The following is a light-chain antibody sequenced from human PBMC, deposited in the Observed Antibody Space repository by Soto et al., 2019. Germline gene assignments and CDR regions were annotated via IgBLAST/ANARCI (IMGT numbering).Light chain of an antibody. Sequence: EIVLTQSPGTLSLSPGERATLSCRASQSVSSSYLAWYQQKPGQAPRLLIYGASSRATGIPDRFSGSGSGTDFTLTINRREPEDFAVYYCQQYGSSLGVTFGGGTKVEIK. J-gene: IGKJ4*01. V-gene: IGKV3-20*01. CDR3: QQYGSSLGVT. CDR2: GAS. CDR1: QSVSSSY.